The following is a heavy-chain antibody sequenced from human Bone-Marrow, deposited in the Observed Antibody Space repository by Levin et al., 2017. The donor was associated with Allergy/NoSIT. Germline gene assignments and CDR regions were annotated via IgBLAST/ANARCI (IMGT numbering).Heavy chain of an antibody. CDR2: SFANTAKT. V-gene: IGHV3-23*05. Sequence: GGSLRLSCAASGFTFTRFALSWVRQAPGKGLEWVSSFANTAKTYYADSVRGRFTISRDTSKNTLYLEMNSLRDEDTGIYYCAKDHESTGWPTFDHWGQGTLVTVSS. CDR1: GFTFTRFA. D-gene: IGHD6-19*01. CDR3: AKDHESTGWPTFDH. J-gene: IGHJ4*02.